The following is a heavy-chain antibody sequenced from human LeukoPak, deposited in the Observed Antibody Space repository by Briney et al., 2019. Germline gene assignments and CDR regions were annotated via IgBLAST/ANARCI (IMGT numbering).Heavy chain of an antibody. CDR2: IYYSGST. J-gene: IGHJ6*04. V-gene: IGHV4-31*03. CDR3: ARVSPAAYYYGMDV. CDR1: GGSISSGGYY. Sequence: SQTLSLTCTVSGGSISSGGYYWSWIRQHPGKGLEWIGYIYYSGSTYYNPSLKSRVTISVDTSKNQFSLKLSSVTAAGTAVYYCARVSPAAYYYGMDVWGKGTTVTVSS.